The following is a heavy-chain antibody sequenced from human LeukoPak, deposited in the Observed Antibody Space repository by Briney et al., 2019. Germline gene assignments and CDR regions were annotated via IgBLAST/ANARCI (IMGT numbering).Heavy chain of an antibody. CDR3: ARHRDYVPDI. CDR2: IHPGDSDT. D-gene: IGHD3-16*01. CDR1: GYTFTSYW. V-gene: IGHV5-51*01. Sequence: GESLKISFKGSGYTFTSYWIGWVRQMPGKGLEWMGIIHPGDSDTRYSPSFQGQVTISAAKSISTAYLQWNSLKASDTAMYYCARHRDYVPDIWGQGTMVTVSS. J-gene: IGHJ3*02.